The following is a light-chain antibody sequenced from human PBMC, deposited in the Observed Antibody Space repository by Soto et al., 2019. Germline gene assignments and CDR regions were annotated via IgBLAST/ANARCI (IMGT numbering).Light chain of an antibody. CDR1: QSVSSN. J-gene: IGKJ5*01. CDR2: DAS. Sequence: EIVMTQSPATLSVSPGERATLSCRASQSVSSNLAWHQQKPGQAPRILMYDASTRATGIPARFSGSGSGTDFTLTISRLEPEDFAVYYCQQYGSSPITFGQGTRLEI. V-gene: IGKV3-15*01. CDR3: QQYGSSPIT.